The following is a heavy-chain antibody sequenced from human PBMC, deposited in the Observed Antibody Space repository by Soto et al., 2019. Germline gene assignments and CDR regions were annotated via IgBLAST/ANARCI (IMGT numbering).Heavy chain of an antibody. Sequence: EVQLLASGGGLVQPGGSLRLSCAASGFTFSSYAMSWVRQAPGKGLEWVSAISGSGGSTYYADSVKGRFTISRDNSKNPLDLQINSLRAEDTAVYYCAKDSGYCSSTSCLAGWFDPWGQGTLVTVSS. CDR3: AKDSGYCSSTSCLAGWFDP. CDR1: GFTFSSYA. CDR2: ISGSGGST. D-gene: IGHD2-2*01. J-gene: IGHJ5*02. V-gene: IGHV3-23*01.